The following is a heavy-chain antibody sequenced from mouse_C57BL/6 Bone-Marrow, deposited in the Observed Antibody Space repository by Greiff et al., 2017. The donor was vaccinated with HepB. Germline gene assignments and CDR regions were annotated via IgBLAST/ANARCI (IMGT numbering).Heavy chain of an antibody. V-gene: IGHV1-9*01. Sequence: QVQLQQSGAELMKPGASVKLSCKATGYTFTGYWIEWVKQRPGHGLEWIGEILPGSRSTNYNEKFKGKATFTADTSSNTAYMQLSSLTTEDSAIYYCARGELRLHAMDYWGQGTSVTVSS. CDR1: GYTFTGYW. J-gene: IGHJ4*01. D-gene: IGHD3-2*02. CDR3: ARGELRLHAMDY. CDR2: ILPGSRST.